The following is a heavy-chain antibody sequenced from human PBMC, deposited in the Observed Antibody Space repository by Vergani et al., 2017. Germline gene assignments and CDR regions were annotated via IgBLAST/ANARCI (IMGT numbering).Heavy chain of an antibody. CDR3: AKDDSSGSYGY. CDR1: VFTFSSYG. D-gene: IGHD1-26*01. CDR2: ISYDGSNK. V-gene: IGHV3-30*18. Sequence: QVQLVESGGGVVQPGRSLRLSCSASVFTFSSYGMHWFRQAPGKGLEWVSVISYDGSNKYYADSVKGRFTISRDNSKNTLYLQMNSLRAEDTAVYYCAKDDSSGSYGYWGQGTLVTVSS. J-gene: IGHJ4*02.